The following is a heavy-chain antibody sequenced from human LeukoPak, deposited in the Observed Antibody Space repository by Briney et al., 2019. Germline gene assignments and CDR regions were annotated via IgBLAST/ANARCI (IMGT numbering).Heavy chain of an antibody. CDR2: ISSSGSTI. V-gene: IGHV3-48*03. CDR3: ASARWNSYGYAGYYYYYYMDV. CDR1: GFTFSIYE. Sequence: GGSLRLSCAASGFTFSIYEMNWVRQAPGKGLEWVSYISSSGSTIYYADSVKGRFTISRDNAKNSLYLQMNSLRAGDTGVYYCASARWNSYGYAGYYYYYYMDVWGKGTTVTISS. J-gene: IGHJ6*03. D-gene: IGHD5-18*01.